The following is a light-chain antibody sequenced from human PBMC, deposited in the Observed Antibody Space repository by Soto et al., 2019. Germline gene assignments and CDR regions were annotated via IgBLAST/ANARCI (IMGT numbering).Light chain of an antibody. CDR2: GAS. Sequence: EIFLTQSPGTLSLSPGEGTTLSCRASESVASLAWYQQKPGQTPRLLIYGASTRATGIPDRFSGSGSGTDFTLTISRLEPEDFAVYYCQYYGGSPRTFGRRTKVDIK. V-gene: IGKV3-20*01. CDR1: ESVAS. J-gene: IGKJ1*01. CDR3: QYYGGSPRT.